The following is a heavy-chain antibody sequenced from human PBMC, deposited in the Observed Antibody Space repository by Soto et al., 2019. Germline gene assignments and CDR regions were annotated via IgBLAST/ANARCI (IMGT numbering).Heavy chain of an antibody. J-gene: IGHJ6*02. CDR3: WRYCGGDCYSLKGYHYGMDV. D-gene: IGHD2-21*02. CDR2: IYYSGST. V-gene: IGHV4-39*01. Sequence: SETLSLSCTVCGGSISSSSYYWGWIRQPPGKGLEWIGSIYYSGSTYYNPSLKSRVTISVDTSKNQFSLKLSSVTAADTAVYYCWRYCGGDCYSLKGYHYGMDVWGQGTTVTVSS. CDR1: GGSISSSSYY.